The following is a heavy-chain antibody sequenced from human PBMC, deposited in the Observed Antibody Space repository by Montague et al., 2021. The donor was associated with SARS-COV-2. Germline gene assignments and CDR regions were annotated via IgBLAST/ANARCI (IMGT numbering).Heavy chain of an antibody. J-gene: IGHJ6*02. CDR1: GDSVSSNSAT. CDR2: TYYRSKWYN. V-gene: IGHV6-1*01. CDR3: TSGREGDYNVMEV. D-gene: IGHD3-16*01. Sequence: CAISGDSVSSNSATWHWDRQSLSRRIEWLGSTYYRSKWYNDYAVXVRARVTINPDTSKNQFSLHLNSVTPEDTAIYYCTSGREGDYNVMEVWGQGTTVTVSS.